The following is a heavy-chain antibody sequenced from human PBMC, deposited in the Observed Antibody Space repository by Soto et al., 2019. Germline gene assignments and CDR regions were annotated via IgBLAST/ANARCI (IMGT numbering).Heavy chain of an antibody. CDR3: ARPVEMATISRSYLFY. D-gene: IGHD5-12*01. V-gene: IGHV1-69*01. CDR2: IIPIFGTG. Sequence: QVQLVQSGAEVKKPGSSVKVSCKASGGTFSNYAINWVRQAPGQGLEWMGGIIPIFGTGNYAQKFQGRVTITADESTSTAYLDLSGLRPEDTAVYYCARPVEMATISRSYLFYWGQGTLVTVSA. CDR1: GGTFSNYA. J-gene: IGHJ4*02.